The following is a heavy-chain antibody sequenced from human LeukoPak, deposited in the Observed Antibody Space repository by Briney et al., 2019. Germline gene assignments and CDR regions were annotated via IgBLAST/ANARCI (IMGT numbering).Heavy chain of an antibody. CDR2: IIEKGNA. D-gene: IGHD3-10*01. J-gene: IGHJ2*01. V-gene: IGHV4-34*01. CDR1: GGSFSSYS. Sequence: PSETLSLTCALYGGSFSSYSWSWTWIRQTPEKGQEWIGEIIEKGNANYNPSLKSRVTIDLDTSKNQFSLKLTSMTAADTAMYYCARGYYPPRRYFDLWGRGTLVTVSS. CDR3: ARGYYPPRRYFDL.